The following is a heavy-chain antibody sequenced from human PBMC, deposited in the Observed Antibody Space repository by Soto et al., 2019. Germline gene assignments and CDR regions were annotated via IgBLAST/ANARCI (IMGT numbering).Heavy chain of an antibody. CDR2: MNPSTGNT. CDR1: GYTFTSYD. J-gene: IGHJ5*02. Sequence: QVQLVQSGAEVKKPGASVKVSCKASGYTFTSYDIIWVRQATGQGLEWMGWMNPSTGNTDSAEKFQGGLTMTRNTSISTVYMELSSLSFEDTAVYYCARGRIIGAGGFDPWGQGTLVTVSS. V-gene: IGHV1-8*01. D-gene: IGHD6-19*01. CDR3: ARGRIIGAGGFDP.